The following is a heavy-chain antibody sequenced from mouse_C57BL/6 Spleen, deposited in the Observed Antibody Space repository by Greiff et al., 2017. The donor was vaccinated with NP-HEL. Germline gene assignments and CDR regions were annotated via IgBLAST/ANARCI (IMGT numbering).Heavy chain of an antibody. CDR3: ARGLRTLNWYFDV. V-gene: IGHV1-69*01. D-gene: IGHD1-1*01. Sequence: QVQLQQPGAELVMPGASVKLSCKASGYTFTSYWMHWVKQRPGQGLEWIGEIDPSDSYTNYNQKFKGKSTLTVDKSSSTAYMQLSSLTSEDSAVYYCARGLRTLNWYFDVWGTGTTVTVSS. J-gene: IGHJ1*03. CDR1: GYTFTSYW. CDR2: IDPSDSYT.